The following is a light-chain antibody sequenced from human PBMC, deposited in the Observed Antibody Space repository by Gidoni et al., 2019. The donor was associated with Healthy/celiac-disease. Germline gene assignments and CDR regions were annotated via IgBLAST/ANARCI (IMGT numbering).Light chain of an antibody. CDR2: CAS. CDR1: QSVRSSY. Sequence: EIVLTQSPGTMSLSPGERATLSCRASQSVRSSYLAWYQQKPGQAPRLLIYCASSRATGIPDRFSGSGSGTDFTLTISRLEPEDFAVYYCQQYGSSPLTFXGXTKVEIK. J-gene: IGKJ4*01. V-gene: IGKV3-20*01. CDR3: QQYGSSPLT.